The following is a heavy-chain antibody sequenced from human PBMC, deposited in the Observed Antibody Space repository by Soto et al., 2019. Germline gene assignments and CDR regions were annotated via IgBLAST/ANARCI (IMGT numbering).Heavy chain of an antibody. CDR1: GGTFSSYA. CDR2: IIPIFGTA. J-gene: IGHJ6*02. D-gene: IGHD2-21*02. Sequence: SVKVSCKASGGTFSSYAISWVRQAPGQGLEWMGGIIPIFGTANYAQKFQGRVTITADESTSTAYMELSSLRSEDTAVYYCARVGMYCGGDCSAGYYYYYGMDVWGQGTTVTVSS. V-gene: IGHV1-69*13. CDR3: ARVGMYCGGDCSAGYYYYYGMDV.